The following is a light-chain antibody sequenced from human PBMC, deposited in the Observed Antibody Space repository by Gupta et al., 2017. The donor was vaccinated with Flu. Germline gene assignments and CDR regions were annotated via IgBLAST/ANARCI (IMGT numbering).Light chain of an antibody. CDR2: AAS. V-gene: IGKV1-39*01. Sequence: DIQITQSPSFLPASVGDRVTITCRASQSISSYLNWYQQKPGKAPKLLIYAASSLQSGVPSRFSGSGSGTDFTLTISSLQPEDFATYYCQQSYSTPRYTLGQGTKLEIK. CDR3: QQSYSTPRYT. CDR1: QSISSY. J-gene: IGKJ2*01.